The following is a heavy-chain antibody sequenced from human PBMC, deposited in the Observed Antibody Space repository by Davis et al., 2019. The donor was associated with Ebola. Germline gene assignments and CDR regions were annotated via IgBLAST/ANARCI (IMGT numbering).Heavy chain of an antibody. J-gene: IGHJ4*02. CDR3: ARPQGRAYYGSGSYGLDY. CDR1: GGSISSGDYY. Sequence: PSETLSLTCTVSGGSISSGDYYWSWIRQPPGKGLEWIGYIYYSGSTYYNPSLKSRVTISVDTSKNQFSLKLSSVTAADTAVYYCARPQGRAYYGSGSYGLDYWGQGTLVTVSS. D-gene: IGHD3-10*01. V-gene: IGHV4-30-4*01. CDR2: IYYSGST.